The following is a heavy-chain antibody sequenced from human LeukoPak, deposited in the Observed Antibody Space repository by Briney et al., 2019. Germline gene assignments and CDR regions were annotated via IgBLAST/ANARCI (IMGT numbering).Heavy chain of an antibody. D-gene: IGHD2-2*01. Sequence: GASVKVSCKASGYTFTSYGISWVRQAPGQGLEWMGWISAYNGNTNYAQKLQGRVTMTTDTSTSTAYMELSSLRSEDTAVYYCARAAVVPAATPKYNWFDPWGQGTLVTVSS. CDR2: ISAYNGNT. CDR1: GYTFTSYG. CDR3: ARAAVVPAATPKYNWFDP. V-gene: IGHV1-18*01. J-gene: IGHJ5*02.